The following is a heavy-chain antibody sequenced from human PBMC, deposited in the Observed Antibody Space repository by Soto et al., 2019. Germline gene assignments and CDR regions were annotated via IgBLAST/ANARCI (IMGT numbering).Heavy chain of an antibody. D-gene: IGHD3-22*01. CDR2: LYYRGST. J-gene: IGHJ4*02. V-gene: IGHV4-39*01. CDR3: ARLVYDSSGYRPG. CDR1: GGSITSNTYY. Sequence: SETLSLTCTVSGGSITSNTYYWAWVRQPPGKGLEWIGSLYYRGSTYYNTSLKRQVTISVDTSKNHFSLKLSSVTAADTAVYYCARLVYDSSGYRPGWGQGTLVT.